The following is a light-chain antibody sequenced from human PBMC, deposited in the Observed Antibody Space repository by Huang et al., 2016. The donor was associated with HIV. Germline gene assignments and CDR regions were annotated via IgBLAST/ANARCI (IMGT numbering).Light chain of an antibody. CDR3: HQYYSSPQT. V-gene: IGKV4-1*01. CDR2: WAS. J-gene: IGKJ1*01. Sequence: DIVVTQSPGSLALSLGERAAINCTSSQSVFHSSKNKNYLNWYQVKPGQPPQLLLYWASDRESGVPERCRGSGSGTDFTLTITSLQAEDVAVYYCHQYYSSPQTFGQGTKVEV. CDR1: QSVFHSSKNKNY.